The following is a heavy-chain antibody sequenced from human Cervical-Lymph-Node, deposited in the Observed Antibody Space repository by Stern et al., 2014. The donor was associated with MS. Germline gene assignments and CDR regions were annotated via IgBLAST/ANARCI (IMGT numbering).Heavy chain of an antibody. CDR2: IIPILDIA. J-gene: IGHJ3*02. V-gene: IGHV1-69*09. D-gene: IGHD3-10*01. Sequence: QVQLVESGAEVKKPGSSVKVSCKASGGSFSSYPIGWVRQAPGQGLEWMGRIIPILDIANDAHKFQGRVTITADKSTSTAYMELTSLRSEDTAVYYCATRSSSSASLSAFEIWGQGTMVTVSS. CDR1: GGSFSSYP. CDR3: ATRSSSSASLSAFEI.